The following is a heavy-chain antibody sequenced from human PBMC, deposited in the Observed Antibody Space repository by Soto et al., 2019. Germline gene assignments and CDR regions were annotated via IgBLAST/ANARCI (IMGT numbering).Heavy chain of an antibody. CDR3: ARDSSFTMVRGVMGGFDY. V-gene: IGHV3-11*01. Sequence: QVQLVESGGGLVKPGGSLRLSCAASGFTFSDYYMTWIRQAPGKGLEWVSYISSSGSTIYYADSVKGRFTISRDNAKNSLYLQMNSLRAEDTAVYYCARDSSFTMVRGVMGGFDYWGQGTLVTVSS. CDR2: ISSSGSTI. CDR1: GFTFSDYY. J-gene: IGHJ4*02. D-gene: IGHD3-10*01.